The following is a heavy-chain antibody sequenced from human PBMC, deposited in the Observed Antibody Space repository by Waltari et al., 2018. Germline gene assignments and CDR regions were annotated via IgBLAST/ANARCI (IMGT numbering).Heavy chain of an antibody. CDR1: GFSLSISGVG. CDR2: IYWNDDN. Sequence: QITLKESGPTLVKPTQTLTLTWTFSGFSLSISGVGVGWIRQPPGKAVEWIALIYWNDDNHYDPSLNSLLTITKDTSNTLFVLTMTHMDPVDTASYCCAHPMCGGYRCIDFWGQGTLVTVSS. V-gene: IGHV2-5*01. D-gene: IGHD2-21*01. J-gene: IGHJ4*02. CDR3: AHPMCGGYRCIDF.